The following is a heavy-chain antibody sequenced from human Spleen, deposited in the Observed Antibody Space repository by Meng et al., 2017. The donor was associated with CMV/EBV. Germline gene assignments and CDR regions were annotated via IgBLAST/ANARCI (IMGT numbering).Heavy chain of an antibody. Sequence: GGSLRLSCAASGFTFSSYAMSWVRQAPGKGLEWVAVISYDGSNKYYADSVKGRFTISRDNSKNTLYLQMNSLRAEDTAVYYCARDLPSSWYRNGMDVWGQGTTVTVSS. CDR1: GFTFSSYA. V-gene: IGHV3-30*14. J-gene: IGHJ6*02. CDR3: ARDLPSSWYRNGMDV. D-gene: IGHD6-13*01. CDR2: ISYDGSNK.